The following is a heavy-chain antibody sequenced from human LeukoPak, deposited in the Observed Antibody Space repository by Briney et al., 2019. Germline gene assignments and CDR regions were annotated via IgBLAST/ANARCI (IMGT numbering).Heavy chain of an antibody. J-gene: IGHJ4*02. CDR2: IFYSGST. CDR1: GGSINSNGYY. CDR3: ARQGVGATDF. D-gene: IGHD1-26*01. Sequence: PSATLSLTCSVSGGSINSNGYYWAWIRQPPGKRPEWIGSIFYSGSTHYNPSLQSRITISADTSKGQFSLKLSSVTAADTAVYYCARQGVGATDFWGQGSLVTVSS. V-gene: IGHV4-39*01.